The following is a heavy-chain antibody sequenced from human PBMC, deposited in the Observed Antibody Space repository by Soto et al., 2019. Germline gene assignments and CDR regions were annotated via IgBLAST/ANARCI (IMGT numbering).Heavy chain of an antibody. CDR2: VNPSGSDV. Sequence: GESLKIYCQGTGYRFSSSCLGWVGQKPGKGLEWLGNVNPSGSDVRDSPSFEGQVTRSADNSINTAYLQLLNLKASDTAIYYFTKRATSPVDSWGQCTQVTISS. CDR1: GYRFSSSC. CDR3: TKRATSPVDS. V-gene: IGHV5-51*01. J-gene: IGHJ4*02.